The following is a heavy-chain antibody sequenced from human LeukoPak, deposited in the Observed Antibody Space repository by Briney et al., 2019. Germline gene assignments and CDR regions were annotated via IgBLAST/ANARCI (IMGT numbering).Heavy chain of an antibody. Sequence: SETLSLTCAVYGGSFSGYYWSWIRQPPGKGLEWIGEINHSGSTNYNPSLKSRVTISVDTSNNQFSLKLSSVTDADTAVYYCARGPRRLVEWFTRAFDPWGQGTLVTVSS. CDR3: ARGPRRLVEWFTRAFDP. J-gene: IGHJ5*02. V-gene: IGHV4-34*01. D-gene: IGHD3-3*01. CDR2: INHSGST. CDR1: GGSFSGYY.